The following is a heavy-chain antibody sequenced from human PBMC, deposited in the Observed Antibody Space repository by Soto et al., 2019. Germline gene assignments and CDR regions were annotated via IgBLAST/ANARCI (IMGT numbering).Heavy chain of an antibody. Sequence: GGSLRLSCAASGFTFSSYAMHWVRQAPGKGLEWVAVISYDGSNKYYADSVKGRFTISRDNSKNTLYLQMNSLRAEDTAVYYCARVHLQTPRYYDILTGPFGYWGQGTLVTVSS. J-gene: IGHJ4*02. V-gene: IGHV3-30-3*01. CDR3: ARVHLQTPRYYDILTGPFGY. CDR1: GFTFSSYA. CDR2: ISYDGSNK. D-gene: IGHD3-9*01.